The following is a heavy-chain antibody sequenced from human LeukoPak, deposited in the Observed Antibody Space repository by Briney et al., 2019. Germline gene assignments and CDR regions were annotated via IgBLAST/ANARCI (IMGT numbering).Heavy chain of an antibody. CDR2: MNPNSGNT. J-gene: IGHJ3*02. Sequence: VASVKVSCKASGYTFTSYDINWVRQATGQGLEWMGWMNPNSGNTGYAQKFQGRVTITRNTSISTAYMELSSLRSEDTAVYYCATVGPHDAFDIWGQGTMVTVSS. CDR1: GYTFTSYD. CDR3: ATVGPHDAFDI. V-gene: IGHV1-8*03.